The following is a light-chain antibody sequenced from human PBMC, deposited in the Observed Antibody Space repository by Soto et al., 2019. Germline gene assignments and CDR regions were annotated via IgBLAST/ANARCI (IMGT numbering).Light chain of an antibody. CDR1: QSISNW. J-gene: IGKJ2*03. CDR3: QHYNGR. CDR2: DAS. Sequence: DIQMTQSPSTLSASVGDRVTITCRPSQSISNWLAWYQQKPGKAPKVLIYDASSLKRGAPSRFSGSGSGTEFTLTINSLQPDDFAAYYCQHYNGRCGQGPRLE. V-gene: IGKV1-5*01.